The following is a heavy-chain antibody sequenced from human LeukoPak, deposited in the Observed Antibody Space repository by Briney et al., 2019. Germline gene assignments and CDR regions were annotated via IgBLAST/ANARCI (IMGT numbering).Heavy chain of an antibody. V-gene: IGHV4-59*01. J-gene: IGHJ4*02. CDR3: ARDGVFNPDF. CDR1: GGSISTYY. Sequence: SETLSLTCTVSGGSISTYYWSWIRQPPGKGLQWIGYMYNSGSTNYNPSLKSRVTISVDTSKNQFSLKLSSVTAADTAVYYCARDGVFNPDFWGQGTLVTVSS. CDR2: MYNSGST. D-gene: IGHD6-13*01.